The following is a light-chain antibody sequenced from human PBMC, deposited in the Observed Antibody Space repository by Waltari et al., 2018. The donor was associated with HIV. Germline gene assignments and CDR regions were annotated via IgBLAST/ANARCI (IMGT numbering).Light chain of an antibody. V-gene: IGKV3-15*01. CDR1: QSVSSN. J-gene: IGKJ4*01. CDR2: SAS. CDR3: QQYGSWPLT. Sequence: EIVMTQSPATLYVSPGERTILSCRASQSVSSNLAWYKQKPGQAPRLLIHSASTMATGIPARFSGGGSGTYFTLTITSLQSEDSGFYYCQQYGSWPLTFGGGTKVEIK.